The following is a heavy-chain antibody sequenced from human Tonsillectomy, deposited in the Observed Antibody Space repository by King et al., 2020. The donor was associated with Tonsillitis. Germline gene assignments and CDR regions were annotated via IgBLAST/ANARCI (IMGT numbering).Heavy chain of an antibody. CDR1: GFTFSDHG. D-gene: IGHD6-13*01. J-gene: IGHJ4*02. V-gene: IGHV3-30*02. Sequence: VQLVESGGGVVQPGGSLRLSCAASGFTFSDHGMHWVRQAPGKGLEWVSYIRYDGGNNYYADSVKGRFTISRDNSKNTLYLQMNSLRAEDTAVYYCAKERAAGIADYWGQGTLVTVSS. CDR2: IRYDGGNN. CDR3: AKERAAGIADY.